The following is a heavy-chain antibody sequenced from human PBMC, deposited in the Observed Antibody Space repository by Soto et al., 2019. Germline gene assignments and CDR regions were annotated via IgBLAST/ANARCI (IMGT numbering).Heavy chain of an antibody. J-gene: IGHJ3*02. CDR3: ARERIPHYDFWSGYHHAFDI. V-gene: IGHV1-2*04. D-gene: IGHD3-3*01. CDR1: GYTFTGYY. CDR2: INPNSGGT. Sequence: ASVKVSCKASGYTFTGYYMHWVRQAPGQGLEWMGWINPNSGGTNYAQKFQGWVTMTRDTSISTAYMELSRLRSDDTAVYYCARERIPHYDFWSGYHHAFDIWGQGTMVTVSS.